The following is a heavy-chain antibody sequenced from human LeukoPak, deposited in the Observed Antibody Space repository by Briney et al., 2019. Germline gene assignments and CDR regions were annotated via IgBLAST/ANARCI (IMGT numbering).Heavy chain of an antibody. V-gene: IGHV1-69*05. J-gene: IGHJ3*02. D-gene: IGHD2-2*01. CDR3: ARGGMGYCSSTSCYSQAFDI. CDR1: GYTFTSYY. Sequence: ASVKVSCKASGYTFTSYYMHWGRPALEEGLEWMGGIFLIFGTANYAQKFQGRVTITTDESTSTAYMELSSLRSEDTAVDYCARGGMGYCSSTSCYSQAFDIWGQGTMVTVSS. CDR2: IFLIFGTA.